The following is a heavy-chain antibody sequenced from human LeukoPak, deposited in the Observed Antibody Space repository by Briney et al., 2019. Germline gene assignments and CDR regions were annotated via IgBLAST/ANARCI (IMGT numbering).Heavy chain of an antibody. J-gene: IGHJ3*02. Sequence: KPSETLSLTCTVSGGSISSYYWSWIRQPPGKGLEWIGYIYYSGSTNYNPSLKSRVTISVDTSNNQFSLKLSSVTAADTAVYYCARAHDIVVVVAATHDAFDIWGQGTMVTVSS. V-gene: IGHV4-59*01. D-gene: IGHD2-15*01. CDR2: IYYSGST. CDR3: ARAHDIVVVVAATHDAFDI. CDR1: GGSISSYY.